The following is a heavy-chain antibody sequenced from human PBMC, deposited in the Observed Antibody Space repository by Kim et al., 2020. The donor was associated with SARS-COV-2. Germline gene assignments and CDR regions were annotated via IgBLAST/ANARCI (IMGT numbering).Heavy chain of an antibody. CDR2: INPSGGST. CDR1: GYTFTSYY. J-gene: IGHJ2*01. CDR3: ARDRVNARDSGPRGYFDL. D-gene: IGHD2-8*01. V-gene: IGHV1-46*01. Sequence: ASVKVSCKASGYTFTSYYMHWVRQAPGQGLEWMGIINPSGGSTSYAQKFQGRVTMTRDTSTSTVYMELSSLRSEDTAVYYCARDRVNARDSGPRGYFDLWVRGTLVTVSS.